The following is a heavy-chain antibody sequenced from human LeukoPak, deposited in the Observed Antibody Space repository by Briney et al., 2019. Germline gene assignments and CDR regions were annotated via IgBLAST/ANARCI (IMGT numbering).Heavy chain of an antibody. CDR1: GYRFTHHW. CDR3: ARRDSGYEFFDY. V-gene: IGHV5-51*01. CDR2: IYPGDSDT. J-gene: IGHJ4*02. Sequence: GESLKISCQASGYRFTHHWVAWVRQMPGKGLEWMGIIYPGDSDTRYSPSFQGQVTISADKSISTAYLQWSSLKASDTAMYYCARRDSGYEFFDYWGQGTLVTVSS. D-gene: IGHD5-12*01.